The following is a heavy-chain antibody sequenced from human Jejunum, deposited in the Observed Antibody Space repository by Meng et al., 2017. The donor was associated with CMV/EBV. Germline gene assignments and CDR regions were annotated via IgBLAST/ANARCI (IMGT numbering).Heavy chain of an antibody. V-gene: IGHV4-61*02. D-gene: IGHD6-19*01. CDR2: IYTSGST. Sequence: QVQLQESGPGLVKPSQTLSLTCTVSGGSINSGNYYRSWIRQPAGKGLEWIGRIYTSGSTNYNPSLQSRVAISLDTSKNLFSLKLSSVTAADTAVYYCAVGAVAGTGYWGQGILVTVSS. J-gene: IGHJ4*02. CDR1: GGSINSGNYY. CDR3: AVGAVAGTGY.